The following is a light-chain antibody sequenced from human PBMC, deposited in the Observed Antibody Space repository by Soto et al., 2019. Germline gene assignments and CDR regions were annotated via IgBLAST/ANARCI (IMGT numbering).Light chain of an antibody. CDR3: QQYNKWPLYT. CDR1: QSVSTN. J-gene: IGKJ2*01. V-gene: IGKV3-15*01. Sequence: EIVMTQSPATLSVSPGERASLSCRASQSVSTNLAWYQQRPGQAPRLLIYDASTRATGIPARFSGSGSGTQFTLTISGPQSEDFAVYYCQQYNKWPLYTFGQGTKLEIK. CDR2: DAS.